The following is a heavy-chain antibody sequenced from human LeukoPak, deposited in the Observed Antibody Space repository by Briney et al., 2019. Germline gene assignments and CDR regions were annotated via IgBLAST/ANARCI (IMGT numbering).Heavy chain of an antibody. J-gene: IGHJ3*02. Sequence: PSETLSLTCTVSSASISSFYWSWIRQPPGKGLEWIGYIYYTGSTNYNPSLKSRLTISVDTSKNQFSLKLSSVTAADTAVYYCARLPGFRDAFDIWGQGTMVTVYS. CDR1: SASISSFY. CDR2: IYYTGST. V-gene: IGHV4-59*08. CDR3: ARLPGFRDAFDI.